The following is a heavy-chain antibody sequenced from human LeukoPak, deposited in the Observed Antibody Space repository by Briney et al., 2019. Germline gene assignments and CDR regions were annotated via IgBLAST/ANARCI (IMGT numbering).Heavy chain of an antibody. CDR3: ARGNWANNY. CDR1: GFTFSTYT. D-gene: IGHD1-1*01. J-gene: IGHJ4*02. CDR2: ISTGSTYT. Sequence: GGSLRLSCAASGFTFSTYTMNWVRQAPGKGLEWVSSISTGSTYTYYADSVKGRFTISRDNAKNTLYLQMNSLRAEDTAVYYCARGNWANNYWGQGTLVTVSS. V-gene: IGHV3-21*01.